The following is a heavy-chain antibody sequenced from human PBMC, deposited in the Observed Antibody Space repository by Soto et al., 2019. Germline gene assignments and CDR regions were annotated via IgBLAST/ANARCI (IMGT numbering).Heavy chain of an antibody. CDR3: ARGSHYFDSSGYSPYWYFDL. D-gene: IGHD3-22*01. CDR2: MYYSGHT. Sequence: PSETLSLTCAVSGYSISSGSYWGWIRQPPGQRLEWLGSMYYSGHTYYNPSLKSRVTIPIDTSKNQFSLQLNSVTAADTAVYYCARGSHYFDSSGYSPYWYFDLWGRGTLVTVSS. CDR1: GYSISSGSY. J-gene: IGHJ2*01. V-gene: IGHV4-38-2*01.